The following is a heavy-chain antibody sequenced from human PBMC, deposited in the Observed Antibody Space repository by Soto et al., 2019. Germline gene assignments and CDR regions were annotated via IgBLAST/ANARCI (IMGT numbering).Heavy chain of an antibody. CDR1: GGSISSGDYY. CDR2: IYYSGST. D-gene: IGHD5-12*01. Sequence: QVQLQESGPGLVKPSQTLSLTFTVSGGSISSGDYYWSWIRQPPGKGLEWIGYIYYSGSTYYNPSLKSRFTISVDTYKNQFSLKLSSVTAAATSVYYCARWLGYVPHFDYCGQGTLVTVSS. CDR3: ARWLGYVPHFDY. V-gene: IGHV4-30-4*01. J-gene: IGHJ4*02.